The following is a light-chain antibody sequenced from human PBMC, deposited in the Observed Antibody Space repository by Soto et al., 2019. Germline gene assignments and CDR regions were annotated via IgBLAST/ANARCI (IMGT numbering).Light chain of an antibody. V-gene: IGLV1-40*01. Sequence: QLVLTQPPSVSGAPGQRVTISCTGSSSNIGAGYDVQWYQQLPRTAPKLLIYYNTDRPSGVPDRFSGSKSGTSASLAITGLRAEDEAYYYCQSYDRSLSGGVFGGGTKLTVL. CDR1: SSNIGAGYD. CDR3: QSYDRSLSGGV. CDR2: YNT. J-gene: IGLJ3*02.